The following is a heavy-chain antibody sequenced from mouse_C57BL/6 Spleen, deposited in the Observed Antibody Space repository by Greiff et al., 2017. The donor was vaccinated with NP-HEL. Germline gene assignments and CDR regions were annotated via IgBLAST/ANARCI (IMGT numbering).Heavy chain of an antibody. V-gene: IGHV5-6*02. Sequence: DVKLVESGGDLVKPGGSLKLSCAASGFTFSSYGMSWVRQTPDKRLEWVATISSGGSYTYYPDSVKGRFTISRDNAKNTLYLQMSSLKSEDTAMYYCARHAGSPNFDYWGQGTTLTVSS. J-gene: IGHJ2*01. CDR3: ARHAGSPNFDY. D-gene: IGHD1-1*01. CDR1: GFTFSSYG. CDR2: ISSGGSYT.